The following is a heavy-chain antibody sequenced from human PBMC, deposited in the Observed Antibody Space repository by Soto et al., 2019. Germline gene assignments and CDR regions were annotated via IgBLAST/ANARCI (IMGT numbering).Heavy chain of an antibody. CDR1: GGSISRYY. CDR2: IYYTGIA. CDR3: ARQGGSGSYEYWYFDL. J-gene: IGHJ2*01. Sequence: SETLSLTCTVSGGSISRYYWSWIRQPPGKGLEWIGSIYYTGIANYNPSLQSRVTISTDTSKSQFSLELTSLTAADTAVYYCARQGGSGSYEYWYFDLWGRGALVTVSS. D-gene: IGHD1-26*01. V-gene: IGHV4-59*08.